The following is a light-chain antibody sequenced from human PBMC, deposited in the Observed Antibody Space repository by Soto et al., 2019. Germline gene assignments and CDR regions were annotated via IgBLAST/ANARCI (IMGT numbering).Light chain of an antibody. CDR3: QHYGSSPPFT. CDR1: QSISSSY. CDR2: GES. V-gene: IGKV3-20*01. Sequence: EIVLTQSPGTLSLSPGERATLSCRASQSISSSYLAWYQQKPGQAPRLLIYGESSRAIGIPDRFSGSGSGNDFTLSITILEPEDFAVYYCQHYGSSPPFTFGPGTKVDIK. J-gene: IGKJ3*01.